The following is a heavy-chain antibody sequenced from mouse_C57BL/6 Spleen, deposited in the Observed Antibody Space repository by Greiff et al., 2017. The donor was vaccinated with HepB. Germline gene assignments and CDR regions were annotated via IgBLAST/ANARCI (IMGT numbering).Heavy chain of an antibody. V-gene: IGHV5-17*01. Sequence: EVKVVESGGGLVKPGGSLKLSCAASGFTFSDYGMHWVRQAPEKGLEWVAYISSGSSTIYYADTVKGRFTISRDNAKNTLFLQMTSLRSEDTAMYYCATTVVVTRYFDVWGTGTTVTVSS. CDR1: GFTFSDYG. D-gene: IGHD1-1*01. J-gene: IGHJ1*03. CDR2: ISSGSSTI. CDR3: ATTVVVTRYFDV.